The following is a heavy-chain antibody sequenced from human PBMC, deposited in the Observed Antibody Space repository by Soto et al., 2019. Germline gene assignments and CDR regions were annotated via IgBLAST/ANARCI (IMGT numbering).Heavy chain of an antibody. Sequence: SVKVSCKTSGGTFSSYAINWVRQAPGQGLEWMGGIIPIFGTANYAQKFQGRITITADKSTNTAYMELRSLRSDDTAVYYCARRWGTYFDFWGQGTLVTVSS. CDR3: ARRWGTYFDF. V-gene: IGHV1-69*06. J-gene: IGHJ4*02. D-gene: IGHD7-27*01. CDR1: GGTFSSYA. CDR2: IIPIFGTA.